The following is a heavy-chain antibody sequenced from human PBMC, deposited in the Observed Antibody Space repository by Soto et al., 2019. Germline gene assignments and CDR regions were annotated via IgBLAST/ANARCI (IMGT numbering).Heavy chain of an antibody. CDR2: ISYDGSNK. V-gene: IGHV3-30*18. D-gene: IGHD1-26*01. CDR1: GFTFSSYG. CDR3: AKDLMGATPYYYYGMDV. J-gene: IGHJ6*02. Sequence: ESGGGVVQPGRSLRLSCAASGFTFSSYGMHWVRQAPGKGLEWVAVISYDGSNKYYADSVKGRFTISRDNSKNTLYLQMNSLRAEDTAVYYCAKDLMGATPYYYYGMDVWGQGTTVTVSS.